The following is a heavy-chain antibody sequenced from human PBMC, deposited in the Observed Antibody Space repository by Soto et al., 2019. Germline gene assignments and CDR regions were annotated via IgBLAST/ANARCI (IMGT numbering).Heavy chain of an antibody. CDR2: ITTDANTT. CDR1: GFTFSTYW. Sequence: EVQLVESGGGLVQPGGSLRLSCSASGFTFSTYWMHWVRQAPGKGLVWVSRITTDANTTTYAASVKGRFTISRDNATITLYLQMKSLGAEATAVYYCARDRDTYRLNFFDYWGQGTLVTVSS. J-gene: IGHJ4*02. D-gene: IGHD1-26*01. V-gene: IGHV3-74*01. CDR3: ARDRDTYRLNFFDY.